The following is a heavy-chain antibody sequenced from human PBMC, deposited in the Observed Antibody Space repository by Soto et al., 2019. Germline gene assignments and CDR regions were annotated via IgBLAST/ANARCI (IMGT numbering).Heavy chain of an antibody. V-gene: IGHV3-21*01. CDR1: GFTFGSYS. CDR2: ISSSSSYI. Sequence: GGSLRLSCAASGFTFGSYSMNWVRQAPGKGLEWVSSISSSSSYIYYADSVKGRFTISRDNAKNSLYPQMNSLRAEDTAVYYCARDLGQYCSGGSCSAFDYWGQGTLVTVSS. D-gene: IGHD2-15*01. J-gene: IGHJ4*02. CDR3: ARDLGQYCSGGSCSAFDY.